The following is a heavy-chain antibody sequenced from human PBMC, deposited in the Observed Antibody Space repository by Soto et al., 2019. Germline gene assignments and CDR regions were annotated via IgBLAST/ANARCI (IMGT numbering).Heavy chain of an antibody. CDR3: AKETSSGWPQHAFDI. CDR1: GFTFDDYG. Sequence: PGGSLRLSCAASGFTFDDYGTHWVRQGPGKGLEWVSGITWNSATIGYAASVKGRFTISRDNSKNTLYLQMNSLRAEDTAVYYCAKETSSGWPQHAFDIWGQGTMVTVPS. V-gene: IGHV3-9*01. J-gene: IGHJ3*02. CDR2: ITWNSATI. D-gene: IGHD6-19*01.